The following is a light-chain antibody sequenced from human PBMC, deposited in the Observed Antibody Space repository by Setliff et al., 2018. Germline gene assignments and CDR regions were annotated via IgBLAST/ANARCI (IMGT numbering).Light chain of an antibody. V-gene: IGLV2-14*01. CDR2: XVS. J-gene: IGLJ1*01. CDR1: SSDVGGYNX. Sequence: QSALAQPASVSGSPGQSITISCTGTSSDVGGYNXXXXXXXXXXKAPKLMXXXVSDRPSGVSNRFSGSRSGNTASLTISGLQAEDEADYYCSSYSGSSTLVFGTGTKGTVL. CDR3: SSYSGSSTLV.